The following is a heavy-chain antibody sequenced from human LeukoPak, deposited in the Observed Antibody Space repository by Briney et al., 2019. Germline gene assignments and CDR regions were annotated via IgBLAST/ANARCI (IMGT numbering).Heavy chain of an antibody. CDR1: GFTFSSYW. Sequence: PGGSLRLSCAASGFTFSSYWMHWVRQTPGKGLVWVSRINGDGSSTTYAESVKGRFTISRDNAKNTLYLQMNTLRAEDTAVYYCARELPFDYWGQGTLVTVSS. J-gene: IGHJ4*02. CDR3: ARELPFDY. CDR2: INGDGSST. V-gene: IGHV3-74*01.